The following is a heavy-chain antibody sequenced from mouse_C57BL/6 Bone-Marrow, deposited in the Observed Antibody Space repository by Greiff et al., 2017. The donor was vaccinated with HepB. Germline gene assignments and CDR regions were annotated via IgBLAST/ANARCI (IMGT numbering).Heavy chain of an antibody. J-gene: IGHJ2*01. V-gene: IGHV1-76*01. CDR1: GYTFTDYY. D-gene: IGHD1-1*01. CDR2: IYPGSGNT. CDR3: ATDYYGTSTDFDY. Sequence: QVQLQQSGAELVRPGASVKLSCKASGYTFTDYYINWVKQRPGQGLEWIARIYPGSGNTYYNEKFKGKATLTAEKSSSTAYMQLSSLTSEDSAVYVCATDYYGTSTDFDYWGQGTTLTVSS.